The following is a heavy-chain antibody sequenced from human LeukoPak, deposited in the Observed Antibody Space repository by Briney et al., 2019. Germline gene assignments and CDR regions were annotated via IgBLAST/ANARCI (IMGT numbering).Heavy chain of an antibody. J-gene: IGHJ4*02. Sequence: CIGYMYHSGSTYYHPSLKSRVTISVDRSKNQFSLKLSSVTAADTAVYYCARSDSSGTTFDYWGQGTLVTVSS. CDR3: ARSDSSGTTFDY. V-gene: IGHV4-30-2*01. D-gene: IGHD3-22*01. CDR2: MYHSGST.